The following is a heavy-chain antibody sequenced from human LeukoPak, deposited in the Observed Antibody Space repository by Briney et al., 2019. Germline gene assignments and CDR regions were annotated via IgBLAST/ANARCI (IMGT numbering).Heavy chain of an antibody. J-gene: IGHJ4*02. D-gene: IGHD5-18*01. V-gene: IGHV3-30*18. CDR3: AKTKGCSYGYYFDY. Sequence: PGGSLRLSRAASGFTFSSYAMHWVRQSLGKGLEWVAVMSYDGFNKYYADSVKGRFTISRDNSKNTLYLQMNSLRAEDTAVYYCAKTKGCSYGYYFDYWGQGTLVTVSS. CDR2: MSYDGFNK. CDR1: GFTFSSYA.